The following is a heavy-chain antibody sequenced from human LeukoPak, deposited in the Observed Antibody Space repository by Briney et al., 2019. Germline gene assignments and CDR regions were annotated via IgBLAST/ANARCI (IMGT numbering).Heavy chain of an antibody. CDR1: GFTFSSYW. J-gene: IGHJ3*02. D-gene: IGHD3-22*01. CDR3: AKSNYDSSGYYRSDAFDI. V-gene: IGHV3-7*03. CDR2: INHNGNVN. Sequence: GGSLRLSCAASGFTFSSYWMNWARQAPGKGLEWVASINHNGNVNYYVDSVKGRFTISRDNAKNSLYLQMNSLRAEDTALYYCAKSNYDSSGYYRSDAFDIWGQGTMVTVSS.